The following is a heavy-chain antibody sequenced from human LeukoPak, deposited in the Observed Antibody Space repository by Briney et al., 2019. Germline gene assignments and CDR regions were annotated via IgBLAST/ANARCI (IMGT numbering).Heavy chain of an antibody. J-gene: IGHJ4*02. D-gene: IGHD5-12*01. Sequence: SETLSLACTVSGGSISSYYWSWIRQPPGKGLEWIGYIYYSGSTNYNPSLKSRVTISVDTSKNQFSLKLSSVTAADTAVYYCATSRAYDYHFDYWGQGTLVTVSS. V-gene: IGHV4-59*01. CDR3: ATSRAYDYHFDY. CDR1: GGSISSYY. CDR2: IYYSGST.